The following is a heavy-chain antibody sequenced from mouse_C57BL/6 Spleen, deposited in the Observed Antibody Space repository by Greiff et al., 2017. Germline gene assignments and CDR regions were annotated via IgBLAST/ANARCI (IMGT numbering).Heavy chain of an antibody. D-gene: IGHD2-3*01. CDR1: GYSITSGYY. CDR3: ARGAIYDGYYLFAY. Sequence: EVQLQESGPGLVKPSQSLSLTCSVTGYSITSGYYWNWIRQFPGNKLEWMGYISYDGSNNYNPSLKNRISITRDTSKNQFFLKLNSVTTEDTATDYCARGAIYDGYYLFAYWGQGTLVTVSA. V-gene: IGHV3-6*01. CDR2: ISYDGSN. J-gene: IGHJ3*01.